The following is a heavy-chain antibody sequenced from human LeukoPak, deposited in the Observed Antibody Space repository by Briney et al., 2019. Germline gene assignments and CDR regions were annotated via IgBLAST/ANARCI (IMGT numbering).Heavy chain of an antibody. J-gene: IGHJ3*02. CDR1: GFTVSSNC. CDR3: ARDDTVRGGGAFDI. CDR2: IYSGGTT. Sequence: GGSLRLSCAASGFTVSSNCMTWVRQAPGKGLEWVSLIYSGGTTYYADSVKGRFTISRDNSKNTLFLQMSSLRAEDTAVYYCARDDTVRGGGAFDIWGHGTLVTVSS. V-gene: IGHV3-66*01. D-gene: IGHD3-10*01.